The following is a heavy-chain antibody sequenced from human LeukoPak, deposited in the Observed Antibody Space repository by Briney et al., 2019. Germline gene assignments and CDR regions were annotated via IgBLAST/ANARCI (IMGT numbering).Heavy chain of an antibody. J-gene: IGHJ5*02. V-gene: IGHV1-18*01. CDR1: GGTFSSYA. Sequence: VASVKVSCKASGGTFSSYAISWVRQAPGQGLEWMGWISAYNGNTNYAQKLQGRVTMTTDTSTSTAYMELSSLRSEDTAIYYCARMNYYGSSDNWFDPWGQGTLVTVSS. D-gene: IGHD3-10*01. CDR3: ARMNYYGSSDNWFDP. CDR2: ISAYNGNT.